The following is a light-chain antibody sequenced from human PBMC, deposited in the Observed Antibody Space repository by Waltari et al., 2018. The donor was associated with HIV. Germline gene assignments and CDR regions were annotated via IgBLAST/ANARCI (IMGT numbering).Light chain of an antibody. J-gene: IGLJ3*02. V-gene: IGLV1-44*01. CDR1: VSNIGSRS. Sequence: QIVLTQSPSASGTPGQGVTISCSGGVSNIGSRSVHWYQQVPGTAPTLLIYNDTQRPSGVPDRFTGSKSGTSASLAISGLRSEDESDYYCSSWDDNLNGPVFGGGTKLTVL. CDR3: SSWDDNLNGPV. CDR2: NDT.